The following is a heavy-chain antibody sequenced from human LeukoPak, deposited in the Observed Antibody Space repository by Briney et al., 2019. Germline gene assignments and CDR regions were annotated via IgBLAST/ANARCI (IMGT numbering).Heavy chain of an antibody. V-gene: IGHV3-9*01. Sequence: PGRSLRLSCAASGFTFDDYAMHWVRQAPGKGLEWVSGISWNSGSIGYADSVKGRFTISRDNAKNSLYLQMNSLRAEDTALYYCAKGPGYSSGWYDDYWGQGTLVTVSS. CDR3: AKGPGYSSGWYDDY. J-gene: IGHJ4*02. D-gene: IGHD6-19*01. CDR1: GFTFDDYA. CDR2: ISWNSGSI.